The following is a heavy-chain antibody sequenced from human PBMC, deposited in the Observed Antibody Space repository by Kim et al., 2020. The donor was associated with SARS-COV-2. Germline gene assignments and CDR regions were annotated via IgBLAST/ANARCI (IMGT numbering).Heavy chain of an antibody. D-gene: IGHD4-17*01. V-gene: IGHV3-30*03. Sequence: GGSLRLSCAASGLTFSSDGMQWVRQAPGKGLEWVAFISFDGREKSYADSMKGRFTISRDDSKNTLYLQMNRLRNEDTAVYYCGSVTTRLPVGAFDIWGHGTMGSVS. CDR2: ISFDGREK. J-gene: IGHJ3*02. CDR1: GLTFSSDG. CDR3: GSVTTRLPVGAFDI.